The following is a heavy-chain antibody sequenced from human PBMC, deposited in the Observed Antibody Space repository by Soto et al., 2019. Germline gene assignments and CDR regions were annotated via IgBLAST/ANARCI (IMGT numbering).Heavy chain of an antibody. Sequence: EVRLVGSGGGLVQPGGSLRLSCTVSGFTVSNNYMNWVRQAPGKGLEWVSILYSSGSTYYADSVKARFTISRDNSKNTLHLQMNSLRAEDTAVYYCARKGYGDYAPFDYWGQGTLVTVSS. D-gene: IGHD4-17*01. CDR2: LYSSGST. J-gene: IGHJ4*02. CDR1: GFTVSNNY. V-gene: IGHV3-66*01. CDR3: ARKGYGDYAPFDY.